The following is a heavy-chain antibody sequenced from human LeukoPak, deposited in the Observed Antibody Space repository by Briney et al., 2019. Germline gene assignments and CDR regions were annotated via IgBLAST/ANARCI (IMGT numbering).Heavy chain of an antibody. D-gene: IGHD2-8*01. Sequence: GASVKVSCKASGYTFTSYYMHWVRQAPGQGLEWMGIINPSGGSTSYAQKFQGRVTMTRDTSTSTVYMELSSLRSEDTAVYYCASVRCTNGVCTDYYYYYYGMDVWGQGTMVTVSS. CDR1: GYTFTSYY. CDR2: INPSGGST. V-gene: IGHV1-46*01. CDR3: ASVRCTNGVCTDYYYYYYGMDV. J-gene: IGHJ6*02.